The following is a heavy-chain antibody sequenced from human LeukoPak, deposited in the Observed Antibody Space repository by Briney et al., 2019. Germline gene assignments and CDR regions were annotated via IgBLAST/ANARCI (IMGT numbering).Heavy chain of an antibody. CDR3: ARDPLYCSSTSCYDY. CDR1: GFTFSDYY. J-gene: IGHJ4*02. Sequence: GRSLRLSCAASGFTFSDYYMSCIRQAPGKWLEWVSSISGSGSTIYYPDSVKGRFTISRDNANNSLYLQMNSLRAEDTAVYYCARDPLYCSSTSCYDYWGQGTLVTVSS. D-gene: IGHD2-2*01. CDR2: ISGSGSTI. V-gene: IGHV3-11*04.